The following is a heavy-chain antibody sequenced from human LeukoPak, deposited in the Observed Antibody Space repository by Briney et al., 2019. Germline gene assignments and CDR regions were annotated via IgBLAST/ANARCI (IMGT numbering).Heavy chain of an antibody. J-gene: IGHJ4*02. CDR2: IYYSGST. D-gene: IGHD1-26*01. CDR1: GGSISSYY. Sequence: SETLSLTCTVSGGSISSYYWSWIRQPPGKGLEWIGYIYYSGSTNYNPSLKSRVIISVDTSKNQFSLKLSSVTAADTAVYYCARGYGGYFDYWGQGTLVTVSS. V-gene: IGHV4-59*01. CDR3: ARGYGGYFDY.